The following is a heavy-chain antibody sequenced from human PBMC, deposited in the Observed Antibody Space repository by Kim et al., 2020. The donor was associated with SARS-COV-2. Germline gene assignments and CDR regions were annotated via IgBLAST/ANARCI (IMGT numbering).Heavy chain of an antibody. D-gene: IGHD6-19*01. V-gene: IGHV1-69*13. CDR2: IIPIVGTA. J-gene: IGHJ6*02. CDR1: GGKFSSYA. CDR3: ARSIAVAGGYYYYGMDV. Sequence: SVKVSCKASGGKFSSYAIRWVRQAPGQGIEWMGGIIPIVGTANYAQKCQGRVTITADESTSTAYRELSSLRTEDTAGYYCARSIAVAGGYYYYGMDVWGQGTTVTVSS.